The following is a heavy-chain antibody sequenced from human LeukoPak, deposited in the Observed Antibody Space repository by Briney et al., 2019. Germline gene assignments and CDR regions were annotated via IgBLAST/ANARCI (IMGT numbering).Heavy chain of an antibody. Sequence: GGSLRLSCAASGFTFSSYGMHWVRQAPGKGPVWVSHIKGDGTSTNYADSVKGRFTISRDNAKNTLYLQMNSLRAEDTAVYFCARETYGMDVWGQGTTVTVS. CDR3: ARETYGMDV. CDR1: GFTFSSYG. V-gene: IGHV3-74*01. J-gene: IGHJ6*02. CDR2: IKGDGTST.